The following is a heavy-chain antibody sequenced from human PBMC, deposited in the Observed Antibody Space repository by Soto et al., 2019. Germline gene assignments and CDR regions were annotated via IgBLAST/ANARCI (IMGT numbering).Heavy chain of an antibody. V-gene: IGHV1-69*13. CDR2: IIPIFGTA. J-gene: IGHJ4*02. Sequence: ASVKVSCKASGGTFSRHAISWVRQAPGQGLEWMGGIIPIFGTANHAQKFQGRVTIIADESTSTVYMELSSLRSEDTAMYYCARGWGYDSNDYYYAYWGQGTLVTVSS. D-gene: IGHD3-22*01. CDR1: GGTFSRHA. CDR3: ARGWGYDSNDYYYAY.